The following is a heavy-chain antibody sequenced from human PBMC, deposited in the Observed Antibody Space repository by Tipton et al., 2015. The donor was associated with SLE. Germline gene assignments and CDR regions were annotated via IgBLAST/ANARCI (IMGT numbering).Heavy chain of an antibody. V-gene: IGHV4-59*08. J-gene: IGHJ3*02. D-gene: IGHD1-26*01. CDR2: IFYTGST. CDR1: GDSITSYY. CDR3: ARHQAYSGSSPFDI. Sequence: TLSLTCSVTGDSITSYYWTWIRQSPGKGLEWIGYIFYTGSTNYNPSLKSRVTISVDTSKNQFSLKLSSVTAADTAVYYCARHQAYSGSSPFDIWGQGTMVTVSS.